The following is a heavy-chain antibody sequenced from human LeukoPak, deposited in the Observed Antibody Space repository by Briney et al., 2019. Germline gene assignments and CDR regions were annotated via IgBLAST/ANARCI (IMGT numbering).Heavy chain of an antibody. D-gene: IGHD2-15*01. Sequence: PGGSLRLSCAASGFTFSSYSMNWVRQAPGKGLEWVSSISSSSSYIYYADSVKGRFTISRDNAKNSLYLQMNSLRAEDTAVYYCAKGSANARPYYFDYWGQGVLVTVSS. CDR1: GFTFSSYS. CDR2: ISSSSSYI. J-gene: IGHJ4*02. V-gene: IGHV3-21*04. CDR3: AKGSANARPYYFDY.